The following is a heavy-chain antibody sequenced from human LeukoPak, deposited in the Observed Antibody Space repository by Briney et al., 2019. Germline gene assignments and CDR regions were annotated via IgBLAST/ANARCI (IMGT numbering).Heavy chain of an antibody. CDR3: ARQDGYSGYDGGFDS. V-gene: IGHV4-59*08. CDR2: IYYSGST. Sequence: SETLSLTCTVSGGSISGYYWSWIRQTPGKGLEWIGYIYYSGSTKYNPSLKSRVTISVDTSKNQFSLKLSSVTAADTAVYYCARQDGYSGYDGGFDSWGQGTLVTVSS. D-gene: IGHD5-12*01. J-gene: IGHJ4*02. CDR1: GGSISGYY.